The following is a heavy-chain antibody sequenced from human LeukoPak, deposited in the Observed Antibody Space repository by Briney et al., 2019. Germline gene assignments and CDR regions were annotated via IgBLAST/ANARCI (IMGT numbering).Heavy chain of an antibody. Sequence: PETPSLTCTVSGGSISSYYGSWIRQPPGKGLEWIGYIYYSGSTNYNPSLKSRVTISVDTSKNQFSLKLSSVTAADTAVYYCARLKIVVVRAAISACDIWAHGKMVTVSS. J-gene: IGHJ3*02. CDR3: ARLKIVVVRAAISACDI. V-gene: IGHV4-59*08. CDR2: IYYSGST. D-gene: IGHD2-2*02. CDR1: GGSISSYY.